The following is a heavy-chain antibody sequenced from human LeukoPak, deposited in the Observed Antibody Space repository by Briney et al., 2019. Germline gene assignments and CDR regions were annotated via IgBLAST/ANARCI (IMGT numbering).Heavy chain of an antibody. D-gene: IGHD5-24*01. Sequence: PGGSLRLSCAASGFTFSSYAMHWVRQAPGKGLEWVAVISYDGSNKYYADSVKGRFTISRDNSKNTLYLQMNSLRAEDTAVYYCARDPRDGYNYWGRFDYWGQGTLVTVSS. CDR2: ISYDGSNK. CDR3: ARDPRDGYNYWGRFDY. J-gene: IGHJ4*02. CDR1: GFTFSSYA. V-gene: IGHV3-30-3*01.